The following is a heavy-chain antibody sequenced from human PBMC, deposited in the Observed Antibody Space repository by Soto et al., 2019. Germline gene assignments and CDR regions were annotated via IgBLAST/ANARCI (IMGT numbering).Heavy chain of an antibody. J-gene: IGHJ4*02. CDR2: IFHSGIT. V-gene: IGHV4-4*02. D-gene: IGHD5-18*01. CDR1: GDSVSSNTW. Sequence: QVQLQESGPGLVKPSGTLFLTCGVSGDSVSSNTWWSWVRQTPERGLEWIGEIFHSGITNYNPSLKSRVTISVDTSKNRFSLMLNSVTEADTAVYYCAREGDRGYSLGYWGQGTLVTVSS. CDR3: AREGDRGYSLGY.